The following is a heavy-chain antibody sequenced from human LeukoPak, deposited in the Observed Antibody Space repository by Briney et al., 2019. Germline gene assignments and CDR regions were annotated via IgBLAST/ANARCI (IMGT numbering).Heavy chain of an antibody. CDR1: GYTFTGYY. Sequence: ASVKVSCKASGYTFTGYYMHWVRQAPGQGLEWMGWINPNSGGTNYAQKFQGRVTMTRDTSISTAYMELSRLRSDDTAVYYCARGGGYSYGSNWFDPWGQGTLATVSS. CDR3: ARGGGYSYGSNWFDP. D-gene: IGHD5-18*01. J-gene: IGHJ5*02. CDR2: INPNSGGT. V-gene: IGHV1-2*02.